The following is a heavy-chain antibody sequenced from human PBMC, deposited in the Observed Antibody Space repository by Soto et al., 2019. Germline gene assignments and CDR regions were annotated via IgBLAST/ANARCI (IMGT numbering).Heavy chain of an antibody. J-gene: IGHJ4*02. V-gene: IGHV1-58*01. CDR3: AVDIVLVPAAAGYFGY. CDR2: IVVGSGNT. D-gene: IGHD2-2*01. CDR1: GCTFTSSA. Sequence: SVKVSCKASGCTFTSSAVQWGRQARGQRLEWIGWIVVGSGNTNYAQKFQERVTITRDMSTGTAYMELSSLRSEDTAVYYCAVDIVLVPAAAGYFGYWGQGTMVTVSS.